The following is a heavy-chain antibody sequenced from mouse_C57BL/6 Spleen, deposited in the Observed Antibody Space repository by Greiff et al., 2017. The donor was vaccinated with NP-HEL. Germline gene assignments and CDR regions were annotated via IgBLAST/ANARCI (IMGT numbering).Heavy chain of an antibody. CDR1: GYTFTSYW. V-gene: IGHV1-50*01. CDR3: ARGEFITTVAGY. D-gene: IGHD1-1*01. J-gene: IGHJ2*01. Sequence: QVQLQQPGAELVKPGASVKLSCKASGYTFTSYWMQWVKQRPGQGLEWIGEIDPSDSYTNYNQKFKGKATLTVDTSSSTAYMQLSSLTSEDSAVYNCARGEFITTVAGYWGEGTTLTVSS. CDR2: IDPSDSYT.